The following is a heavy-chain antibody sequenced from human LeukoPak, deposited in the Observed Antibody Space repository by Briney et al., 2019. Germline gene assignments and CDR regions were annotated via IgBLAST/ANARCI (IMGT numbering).Heavy chain of an antibody. Sequence: SETLSLTCTVSGGSISGSSYYWGWIRQPPGKGLEWIGSIYYSGSTYYNPSLKSRVTISVDTSKNQFSLKLSSVTAADTAVYYCARRRSGSQGIRYYFDYWGQGTLVTVSS. CDR3: ARRRSGSQGIRYYFDY. J-gene: IGHJ4*02. V-gene: IGHV4-39*01. CDR1: GGSISGSSYY. D-gene: IGHD1-26*01. CDR2: IYYSGST.